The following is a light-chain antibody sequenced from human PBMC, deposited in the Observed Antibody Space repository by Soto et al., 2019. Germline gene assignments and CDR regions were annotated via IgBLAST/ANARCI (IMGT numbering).Light chain of an antibody. V-gene: IGKV1-16*01. Sequence: DIQMTQSPSSLSASVGDRVTITCPASQTISNYLNWYQQKPGKAPKLLIYAASSLQSGVQSRFSGSESGTEFTLTISSLQPDDFATYYCQQYNSYSQTFGQGTKVDIK. CDR1: QTISNY. J-gene: IGKJ1*01. CDR2: AAS. CDR3: QQYNSYSQT.